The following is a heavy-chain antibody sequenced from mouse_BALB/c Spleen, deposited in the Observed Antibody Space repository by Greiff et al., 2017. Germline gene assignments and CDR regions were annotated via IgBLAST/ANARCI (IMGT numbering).Heavy chain of an antibody. CDR1: GFTFSSYT. J-gene: IGHJ2*01. Sequence: EVKVVESGGGLVKPGGSLKLSCAASGFTFSSYTMSWVRQTPEKRLEWVATISSGGSYTYYPDSLKGRFTISRDNAKNTLYLQMSSLKSEDTAMYYCTREDYDYDYFDYWGQGTTLTVSS. D-gene: IGHD2-4*01. CDR3: TREDYDYDYFDY. CDR2: ISSGGSYT. V-gene: IGHV5-6-4*01.